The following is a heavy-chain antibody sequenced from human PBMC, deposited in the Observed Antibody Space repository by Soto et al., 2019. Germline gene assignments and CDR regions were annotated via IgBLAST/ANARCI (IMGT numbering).Heavy chain of an antibody. CDR2: IWYDGSNK. CDR1: GFTFSSYG. D-gene: IGHD2-21*02. J-gene: IGHJ6*02. V-gene: IGHV3-33*01. Sequence: QVQLVESGGGVVQPGRSLRLSCAASGFTFSSYGMHWVRQAPGKGLEWVAVIWYDGSNKYYADSVKGRFTISRDNSKXPXXXXXXGLXAEATVGYSFAGDGKFVLVTDGMDSWGQGTTVTVSS. CDR3: AGDGKFVLVTDGMDS.